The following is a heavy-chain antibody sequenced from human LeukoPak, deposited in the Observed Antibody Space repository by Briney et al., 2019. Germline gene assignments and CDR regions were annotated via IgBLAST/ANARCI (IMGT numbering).Heavy chain of an antibody. CDR1: GGTFSSYA. J-gene: IGHJ4*02. CDR3: AREKSVVVVAATRRETGIFDY. CDR2: IIPIFGTP. D-gene: IGHD2-15*01. V-gene: IGHV1-69*13. Sequence: SVKVFCKASGGTFSSYAISWVRQAPGQGLEVMGGIIPIFGTPNYPQKFQGRVTITAHESTSTAYMELSSLRSEDTAVYYCAREKSVVVVAATRRETGIFDYWGQGTLVTVSS.